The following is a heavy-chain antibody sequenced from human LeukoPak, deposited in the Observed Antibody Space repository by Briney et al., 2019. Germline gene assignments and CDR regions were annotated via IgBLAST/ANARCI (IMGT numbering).Heavy chain of an antibody. V-gene: IGHV4-39*07. CDR3: ARGETPGSFFDY. CDR1: GGSISSGSYS. J-gene: IGHJ4*02. CDR2: IYYRGST. Sequence: SETLSLTCTVSGGSISSGSYSWGVIRQPPGKGLEWIANIYYRGSTSYNPSLKSRVTISVDTSKNQFSLKLTSVTAADTAVYYCARGETPGSFFDYWGQGTLVTVSS. D-gene: IGHD3-10*01.